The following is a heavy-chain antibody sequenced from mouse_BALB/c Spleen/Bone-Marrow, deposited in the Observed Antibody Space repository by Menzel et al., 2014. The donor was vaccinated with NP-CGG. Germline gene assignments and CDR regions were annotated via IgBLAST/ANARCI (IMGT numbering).Heavy chain of an antibody. CDR3: TRGGNWEDFDD. Sequence: EVMLVESGGGLVQPGGSRKLSCAASGFTFSSFGMHWVRQAPERGLEWVAYISSGSSTIFYADTVKGRFTISRDNPKNPLFLRVTSQRSEDTAMYYCTRGGNWEDFDDWGQGTTLTVSS. CDR2: ISSGSSTI. J-gene: IGHJ2*01. CDR1: GFTFSSFG. D-gene: IGHD4-1*01. V-gene: IGHV5-17*02.